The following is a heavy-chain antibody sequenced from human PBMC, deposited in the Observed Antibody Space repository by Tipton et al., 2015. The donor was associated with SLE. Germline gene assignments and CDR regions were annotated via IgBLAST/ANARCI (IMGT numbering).Heavy chain of an antibody. CDR2: IYYSGST. Sequence: TLSLTCTVSGGSISSYYWSWIRQPPGKGLEWIGYIYYSGSTNYNPSLKSRVTISVDTSKNQFSLKLSSVTAAYTAVYYCARVPGGYDRLRGRNFDYWGQGTLVTVSS. CDR3: ARVPGGYDRLRGRNFDY. V-gene: IGHV4-59*12. CDR1: GGSISSYY. D-gene: IGHD5-12*01. J-gene: IGHJ4*02.